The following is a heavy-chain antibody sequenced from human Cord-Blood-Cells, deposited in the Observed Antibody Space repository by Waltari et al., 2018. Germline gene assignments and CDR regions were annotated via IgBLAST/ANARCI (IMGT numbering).Heavy chain of an antibody. CDR2: IYYSGST. Sequence: QVQLQESGPGLVKPSETLSLTCTVSGGSISSHYWSWIRQPPGKGLEWIGYIYYSGSTNYNPSLKSRVTISVDTSKNQFSLKLSSVTAADTAVYYCARVTQGWSWGWGYFDYWGQGTLVTVSS. D-gene: IGHD7-27*01. CDR3: ARVTQGWSWGWGYFDY. J-gene: IGHJ4*02. V-gene: IGHV4-59*11. CDR1: GGSISSHY.